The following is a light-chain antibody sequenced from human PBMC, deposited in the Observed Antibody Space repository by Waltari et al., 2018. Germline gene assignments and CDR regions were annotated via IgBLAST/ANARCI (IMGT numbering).Light chain of an antibody. V-gene: IGLV2-23*02. Sequence: QSALTHPPAVSGSPGQSVTIPCTGASSDIGRYDIVSWYQQHPGNAPKLVISDVSKRPSGVSDRFSGSKSGDTASLTISGLQFEDEADYYCCSYAGNYVWVFGGGTRLTVL. CDR1: SSDIGRYDI. CDR2: DVS. CDR3: CSYAGNYVWV. J-gene: IGLJ3*02.